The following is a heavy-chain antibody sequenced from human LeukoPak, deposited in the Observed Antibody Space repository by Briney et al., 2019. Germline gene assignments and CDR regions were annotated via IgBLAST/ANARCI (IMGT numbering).Heavy chain of an antibody. Sequence: LGESLKISCKGSGYSFTSYWIGWVRQMPGKGLEWMGIIYPGDSDTRYSPSFQGQVTISADKSISTAYLQWSSLKASDTAMYYCASTSSTNGYYYYYYMDVWGKGTTVTVSS. V-gene: IGHV5-51*01. J-gene: IGHJ6*03. CDR2: IYPGDSDT. CDR3: ASTSSTNGYYYYYYMDV. D-gene: IGHD2-2*01. CDR1: GYSFTSYW.